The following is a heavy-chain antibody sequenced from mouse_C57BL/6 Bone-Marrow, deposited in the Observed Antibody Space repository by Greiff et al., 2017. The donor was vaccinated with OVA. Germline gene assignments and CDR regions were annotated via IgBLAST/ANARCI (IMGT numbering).Heavy chain of an antibody. CDR3: TKKRVSNRPIDY. D-gene: IGHD4-1*01. Sequence: VQLQQSGPGLVQPSQSLSITCTVSGFSFTSYGVHWVRQSPGKGLEWLGVIWRGGSTDYNAASMSRLGITNDNSKSQVLFKMISQLAYDSAVYYYTKKRVSNRPIDYWGQGTSVTVSS. J-gene: IGHJ4*01. CDR1: GFSFTSYG. V-gene: IGHV2-5*01. CDR2: IWRGGST.